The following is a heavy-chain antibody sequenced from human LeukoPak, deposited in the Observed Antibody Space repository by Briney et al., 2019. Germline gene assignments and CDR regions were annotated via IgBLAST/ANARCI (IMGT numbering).Heavy chain of an antibody. CDR2: IKQDGSET. D-gene: IGHD5-24*01. Sequence: GGSLRLSCAASGFTFSSYWMSWVRQAPGKGLEWVSNIKQDGSETYYADSVKGRFTISRDNAKNTLYLQMNSLRAEDTAVYYCARALRGGMARFDDWGQGTLVTVSS. CDR1: GFTFSSYW. J-gene: IGHJ4*02. V-gene: IGHV3-7*01. CDR3: ARALRGGMARFDD.